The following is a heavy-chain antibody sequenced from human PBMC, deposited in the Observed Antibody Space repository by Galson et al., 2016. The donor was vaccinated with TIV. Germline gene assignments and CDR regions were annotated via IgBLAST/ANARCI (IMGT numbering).Heavy chain of an antibody. D-gene: IGHD3-9*01. Sequence: SVKVSCKVSGYTHTELSMHWVRQAPGKGLEWMGGFDPGDGETIYAQKFQGRVTMTEDTSTDTAYMELSSLRSEDTAVYYCATSRGRYFDWLFGYWGQGTLVTVSS. J-gene: IGHJ4*02. CDR1: GYTHTELS. CDR3: ATSRGRYFDWLFGY. V-gene: IGHV1-24*01. CDR2: FDPGDGET.